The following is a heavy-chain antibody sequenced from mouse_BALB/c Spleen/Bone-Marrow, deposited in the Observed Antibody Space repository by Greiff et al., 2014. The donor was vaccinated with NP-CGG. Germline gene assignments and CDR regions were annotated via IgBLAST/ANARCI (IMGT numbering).Heavy chain of an antibody. CDR1: GFTFTDYY. CDR2: IRNKAYGYTT. V-gene: IGHV7-3*02. Sequence: LVQPGGSLRLSCTTSGFTFTDYYMSWVRQPPGKALEWLAFIRNKAYGYTTEYSASVRGRFTISRDNSQSILYLQMNTLRAEDSATYYCARFPMDYWGQGTSVTVSS. CDR3: ARFPMDY. J-gene: IGHJ4*01.